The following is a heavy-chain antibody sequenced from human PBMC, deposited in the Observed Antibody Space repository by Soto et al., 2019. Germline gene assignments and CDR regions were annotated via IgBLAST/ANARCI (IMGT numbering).Heavy chain of an antibody. V-gene: IGHV4-4*02. D-gene: IGHD7-27*01. CDR3: ARVPGP. Sequence: SETLSLTCAVSGDSVNSTDWWNWVRQPPGKGLEWIGEIYHGGNIHYNPSLKSRVTISVDRSKNQFSLKLSSVTAADTAVYYCARVPGPWGQGTLVTVSS. CDR2: IYHGGNI. J-gene: IGHJ5*02. CDR1: GDSVNSTDW.